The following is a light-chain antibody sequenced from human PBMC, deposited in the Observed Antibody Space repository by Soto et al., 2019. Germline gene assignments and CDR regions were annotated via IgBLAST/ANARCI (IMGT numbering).Light chain of an antibody. CDR1: QSISRY. CDR2: GAS. Sequence: IVLTQSPATLSLSPGERTTLSCRASQSISRYLAWYQQKPGQGPRLLIYGASTRATGIPARFSGSGSGTEFTLTISSLQSEDFAVYYCQQYNNWPTWTFGQGTKVDIK. CDR3: QQYNNWPTWT. J-gene: IGKJ1*01. V-gene: IGKV3-15*01.